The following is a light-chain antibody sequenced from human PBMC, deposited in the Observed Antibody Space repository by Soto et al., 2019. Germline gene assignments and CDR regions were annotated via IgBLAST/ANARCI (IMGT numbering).Light chain of an antibody. Sequence: QSALTQPASVSGSPGQSITISCTGTSSDVGTYKFVSWYQQHPGKVPTLMIHEGTKRPSGVSNRFSGSKSGNTATLTISGLQPEDEDNYYCCSYAGTSFWVFGGGTQLTVL. CDR1: SSDVGTYKF. V-gene: IGLV2-23*01. J-gene: IGLJ3*02. CDR2: EGT. CDR3: CSYAGTSFWV.